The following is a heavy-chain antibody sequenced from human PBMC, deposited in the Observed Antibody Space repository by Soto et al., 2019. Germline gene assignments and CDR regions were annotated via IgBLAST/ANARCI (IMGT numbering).Heavy chain of an antibody. CDR1: GFTFSSYA. CDR2: ISGSGGNA. CDR3: AKDGASGSYPPYYYFGMDV. Sequence: GGSLRLSCAASGFTFSSYAMSWVRQAPGKGLEWVSTISGSGGNAYYADSVKGRFSISRDNSKNTLRLQMNSLRADDTAVYYCAKDGASGSYPPYYYFGMDVWGQGTTVTVSS. D-gene: IGHD1-26*01. V-gene: IGHV3-23*01. J-gene: IGHJ6*02.